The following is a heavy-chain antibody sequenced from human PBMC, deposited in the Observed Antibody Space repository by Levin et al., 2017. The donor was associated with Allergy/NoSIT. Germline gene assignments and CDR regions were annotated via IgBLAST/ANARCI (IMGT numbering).Heavy chain of an antibody. CDR2: ISAYNGNT. J-gene: IGHJ4*02. V-gene: IGHV1-18*01. CDR1: GYTFTSYG. CDR3: ARGWGFYGSGSQYYFDY. Sequence: GESLKISCKASGYTFTSYGISWVRQAPGQGLEWMGWISAYNGNTNYAQKLQGRVTMTTDTSTSTAYMELRSLRSDDTAVYYCARGWGFYGSGSQYYFDYWGQGTLVTVSS. D-gene: IGHD3-10*01.